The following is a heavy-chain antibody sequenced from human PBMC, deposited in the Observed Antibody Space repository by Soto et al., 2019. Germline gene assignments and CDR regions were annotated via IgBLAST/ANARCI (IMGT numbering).Heavy chain of an antibody. CDR2: INPSGGST. J-gene: IGHJ6*02. CDR3: ASPYPLGYCSGGSCSPVASYYYGMDV. Sequence: ASVKVSCKASGYTFTSYYMHWVRQAPGQGLEWMGIINPSGGSTSYAQKFQGRVTMTRDMSTSTVYMELSSLRSEDTAVYYCASPYPLGYCSGGSCSPVASYYYGMDVWGQGTTVTVSS. CDR1: GYTFTSYY. V-gene: IGHV1-46*01. D-gene: IGHD2-15*01.